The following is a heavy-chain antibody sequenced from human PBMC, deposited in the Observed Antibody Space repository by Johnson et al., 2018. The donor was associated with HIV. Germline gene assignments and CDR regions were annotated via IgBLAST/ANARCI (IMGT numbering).Heavy chain of an antibody. CDR3: ARDAGGGRIVVDYDAFDI. CDR2: ISWNSGSI. CDR1: GFTFDDYA. V-gene: IGHV3-9*01. Sequence: VQLVESGGGLVQPGRSLRLSCAASGFTFDDYAMHWVRQAPGKGLEWVSGISWNSGSIGYADSVKGRFTISRDNAKNSLYLQMSSLRAEDTAVYYCARDAGGGRIVVDYDAFDIWGQGTMVTVSS. J-gene: IGHJ3*02. D-gene: IGHD3-22*01.